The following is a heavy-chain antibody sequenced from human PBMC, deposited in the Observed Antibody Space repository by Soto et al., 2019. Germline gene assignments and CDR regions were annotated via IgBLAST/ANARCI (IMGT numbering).Heavy chain of an antibody. J-gene: IGHJ4*02. CDR3: ARDSRALFDS. CDR2: IHSSGRI. V-gene: IGHV4-61*08. CDR1: DGCVSSGDYS. Sequence: SETLSLSCAVSDGCVSSGDYSWTWSRQPAVRGXEWIGYIHSSGRILYNPSLKSRVFISVDTSMNQFSLKLTSVNAADTALYVCARDSRALFDSWGQGPLVTVSS.